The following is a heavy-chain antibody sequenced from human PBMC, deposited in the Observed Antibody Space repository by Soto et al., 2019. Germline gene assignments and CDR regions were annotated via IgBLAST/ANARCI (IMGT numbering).Heavy chain of an antibody. CDR2: IWYDGSNK. CDR3: ARGDYDILTGYPDDAFDI. Sequence: GGSLRLSCAASGFTFSSYGMHWVRQAPGKGLEWVAVIWYDGSNKYYADSVKGRFTISRDNSKNTLYLQMNSLRAEDTAVYYCARGDYDILTGYPDDAFDIWGQGTMVTV. CDR1: GFTFSSYG. V-gene: IGHV3-33*01. D-gene: IGHD3-9*01. J-gene: IGHJ3*02.